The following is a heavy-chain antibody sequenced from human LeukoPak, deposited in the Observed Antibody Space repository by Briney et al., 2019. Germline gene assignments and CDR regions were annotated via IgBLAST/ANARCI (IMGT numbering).Heavy chain of an antibody. D-gene: IGHD3-3*01. CDR2: IYHSGST. Sequence: SETLSLTCTVSGGSISSGGYSWSWIRQPPAKGLEWIGYIYHSGSTYYNPSLKSRVTISVDRSKNQFSLKLSSVTAADTAVYYCARVKSPIFGVVRIIDYFFDYWGQGTLVTVSS. CDR1: GGSISSGGYS. V-gene: IGHV4-30-2*01. CDR3: ARVKSPIFGVVRIIDYFFDY. J-gene: IGHJ4*02.